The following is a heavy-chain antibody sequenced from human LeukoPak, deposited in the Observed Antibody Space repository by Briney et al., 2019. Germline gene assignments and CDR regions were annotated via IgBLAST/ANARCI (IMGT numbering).Heavy chain of an antibody. D-gene: IGHD6-19*01. CDR3: AKSLYSSGSQPFDY. CDR1: GFTFDDYA. V-gene: IGHV3-9*01. Sequence: GGSLRLSCAASGFTFDDYAMHWVRQAPGKGLEWVSGISWNSGSIGYADSVKGRFTISRDNAKNSLYLQMNSLRAEDTALYYCAKSLYSSGSQPFDYWGQGTLVTVSS. CDR2: ISWNSGSI. J-gene: IGHJ4*02.